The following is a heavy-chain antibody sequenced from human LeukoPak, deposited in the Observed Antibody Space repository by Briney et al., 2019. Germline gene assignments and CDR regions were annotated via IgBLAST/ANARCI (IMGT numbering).Heavy chain of an antibody. Sequence: QPGGSLRLSCAASGFTFSSYWMHWVRPVPGKGLVWVSRINSDGSNTRYADSVKGRFTISRDNAKNTLYLQMNSLRAEDTAVYYCARDLELVYYDSSGYDYWGQGTLVIVSS. V-gene: IGHV3-74*01. CDR1: GFTFSSYW. CDR2: INSDGSNT. J-gene: IGHJ4*02. D-gene: IGHD3-22*01. CDR3: ARDLELVYYDSSGYDY.